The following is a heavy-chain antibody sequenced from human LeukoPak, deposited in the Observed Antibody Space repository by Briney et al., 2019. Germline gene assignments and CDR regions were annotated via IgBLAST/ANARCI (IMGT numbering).Heavy chain of an antibody. J-gene: IGHJ4*02. CDR1: GGTFSSYA. CDR2: ISVYNGNT. Sequence: ASVKVSCKASGGTFSSYAISWVRQAPGQGLEWMGWISVYNGNTNYAQNLQDRVSMTTDTSTSTAYMELRSLRSDDTAVYYCARYSYASEFDYWGQGTLVTVSS. D-gene: IGHD5-18*01. CDR3: ARYSYASEFDY. V-gene: IGHV1-18*01.